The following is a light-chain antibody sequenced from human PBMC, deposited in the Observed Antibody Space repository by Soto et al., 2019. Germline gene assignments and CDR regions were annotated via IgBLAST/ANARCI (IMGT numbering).Light chain of an antibody. CDR1: QSVSSGY. CDR3: QQYNSWPPIT. V-gene: IGKV3-20*01. Sequence: EIVFTKSPCTLTLSPGARATLSCRASQSVSSGYLAWYQQKAGQAPRLLIYDASSRATGIPDRFSGSGSGTDFTLTIVRLEPEDFAVYYCQQYNSWPPITFGQGTRLEI. CDR2: DAS. J-gene: IGKJ5*01.